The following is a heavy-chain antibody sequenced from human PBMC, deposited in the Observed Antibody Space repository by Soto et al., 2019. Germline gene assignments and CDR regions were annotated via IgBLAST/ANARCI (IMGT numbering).Heavy chain of an antibody. V-gene: IGHV4-30-4*01. CDR3: ARGTIGPLMVSDYFDH. D-gene: IGHD2-8*01. Sequence: SLSVTLTVSCGSFSSRYYYWSWLRQPPGKGLEWIGYIYYSGSTYYNPSLKSRITISIDTSKNQFSLSLSSVTAADTAVYYCARGTIGPLMVSDYFDHWGQGTLVTVSS. J-gene: IGHJ4*02. CDR1: CGSFSSRYYY. CDR2: IYYSGST.